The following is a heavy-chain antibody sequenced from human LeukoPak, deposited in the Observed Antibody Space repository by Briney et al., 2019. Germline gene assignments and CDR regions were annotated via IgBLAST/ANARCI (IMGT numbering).Heavy chain of an antibody. J-gene: IGHJ4*02. CDR1: GFTFSSYG. V-gene: IGHV3-30*03. CDR2: ISYDGSNK. CDR3: ARDTPFDY. Sequence: RTGRSLRLSCAASGFTFSSYGMHWVRQAPGKGLEWVAVISYDGSNKDYADSVKGRFSISRDNAKNSLYLQMNSLRDEDTAVYYCARDTPFDYWGQGTLVTVSS.